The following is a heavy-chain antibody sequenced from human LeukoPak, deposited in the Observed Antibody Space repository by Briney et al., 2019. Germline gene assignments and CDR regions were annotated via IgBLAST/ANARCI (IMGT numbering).Heavy chain of an antibody. V-gene: IGHV3-23*01. D-gene: IGHD3-3*01. CDR2: ISGSGGST. CDR3: AKDPEFWSGENWFDP. Sequence: PGGSLRLSCAASGFTFSSYSMNWVRQAPGKGLEWVSAISGSGGSTYYADSVKGRFTTSRDNSKNTLYLQMNSLRAEDTAVYYCAKDPEFWSGENWFDPWGQGTLVTVSS. CDR1: GFTFSSYS. J-gene: IGHJ5*02.